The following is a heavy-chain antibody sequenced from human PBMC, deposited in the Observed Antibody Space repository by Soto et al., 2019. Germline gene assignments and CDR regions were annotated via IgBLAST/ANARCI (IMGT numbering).Heavy chain of an antibody. CDR1: GDSVSSTSTA. Sequence: SQTLSLTCAISGDSVSSTSTAWSWIRQSPSRGLEWLGRTYYRSKWYSDYAVSVKSRITINPDTSKNQFSLQLNSVTPEDTAVYYFARGSYSGGCVWGQGPLFTVSS. D-gene: IGHD2-21*01. CDR2: TYYRSKWYS. J-gene: IGHJ4*02. CDR3: ARGSYSGGCV. V-gene: IGHV6-1*01.